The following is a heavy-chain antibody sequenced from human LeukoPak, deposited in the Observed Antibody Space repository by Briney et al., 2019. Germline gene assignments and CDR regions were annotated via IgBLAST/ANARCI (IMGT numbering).Heavy chain of an antibody. CDR1: GFTFSSYS. Sequence: GGSLRLSCAASGFTFSSYSMNWVRQAPGKGLEWVSYISSSSSTIYYADSVKGRFTISRDNAKNSLYLQMNSLRAEDTAVYYCARRGLRIAAAGLDYWGQGTLVTVSS. D-gene: IGHD6-13*01. CDR3: ARRGLRIAAAGLDY. CDR2: ISSSSSTI. V-gene: IGHV3-48*04. J-gene: IGHJ4*02.